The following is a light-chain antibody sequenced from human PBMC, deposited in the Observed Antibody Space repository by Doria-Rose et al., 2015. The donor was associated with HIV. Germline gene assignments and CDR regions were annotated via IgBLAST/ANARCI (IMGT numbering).Light chain of an antibody. Sequence: TQSPSTLSAPVGDRVTITCRASQSISAWLAWYQQKPGKAPKLLIYKASSLESGVPSRFSGSGSGTEFTLTITSLQPEDFATHYCQQSYSTFALTFGGGTKVEIK. CDR2: KAS. V-gene: IGKV1-5*03. J-gene: IGKJ4*01. CDR1: QSISAW. CDR3: QQSYSTFALT.